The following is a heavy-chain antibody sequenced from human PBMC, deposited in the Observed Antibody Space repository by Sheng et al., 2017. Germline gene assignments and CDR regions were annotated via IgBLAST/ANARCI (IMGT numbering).Heavy chain of an antibody. CDR1: GYTFTNYY. CDR3: ARARPGYCTSTSCYRADSYF. D-gene: IGHD2-2*02. CDR2: INPSGGST. Sequence: QVQLVQYGAEVKKPGASVKVSCKASGYTFTNYYMHWVRQAPGQGLEWMGIINPSGGSTNYPQMFQGRVTMTRDTSTSTVYMELSSLRSEDTAVYYCARARPGYCTSTSCYRADSYF. J-gene: IGHJ4*03. V-gene: IGHV1-46*01.